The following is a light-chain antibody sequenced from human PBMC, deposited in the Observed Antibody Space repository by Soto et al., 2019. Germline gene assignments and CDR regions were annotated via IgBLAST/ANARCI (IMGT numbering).Light chain of an antibody. CDR3: SSSTSTNTLL. CDR1: SSDIGGYNY. J-gene: IGLJ3*02. CDR2: EVT. V-gene: IGLV2-14*01. Sequence: QSAMTQPASVSASPGQTITISCTGSSSDIGGYNYISWYQQHPGKAPKILIYEVTHRPSGISDRFSGSKSGNRASLTISGIQSEDEAAYYCSSSTSTNTLLFGGGTKLTVL.